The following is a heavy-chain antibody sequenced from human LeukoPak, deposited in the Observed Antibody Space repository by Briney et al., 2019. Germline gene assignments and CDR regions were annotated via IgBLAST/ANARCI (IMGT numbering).Heavy chain of an antibody. J-gene: IGHJ3*02. CDR3: AKGELGSVDAFDI. CDR2: ISWNSGSI. Sequence: GGSLRLSCAASGFTFSSYEMNWVRQAPGKGLEWVSGISWNSGSIGYADSVKGRFTISRDNAKNSLYLQMNSLRAEDMALYYCAKGELGSVDAFDIWGQGTMVTVSS. D-gene: IGHD7-27*01. CDR1: GFTFSSYE. V-gene: IGHV3-9*03.